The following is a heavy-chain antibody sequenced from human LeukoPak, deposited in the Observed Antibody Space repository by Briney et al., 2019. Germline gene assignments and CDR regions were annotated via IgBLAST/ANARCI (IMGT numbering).Heavy chain of an antibody. J-gene: IGHJ4*02. Sequence: ASVKVSCKASDYSFTNYGISWVRQAPGQGLEWMGWISAYNGNARYAQKFQGRVTLTRDTSASTGYMELRSLSSDDTAVYYCARGATRFGDHTDYRDYWGQGTLVIVSS. CDR1: DYSFTNYG. V-gene: IGHV1-18*01. D-gene: IGHD3-16*01. CDR2: ISAYNGNA. CDR3: ARGATRFGDHTDYRDY.